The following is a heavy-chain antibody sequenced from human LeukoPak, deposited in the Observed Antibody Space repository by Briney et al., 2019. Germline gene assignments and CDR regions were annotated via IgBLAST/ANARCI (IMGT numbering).Heavy chain of an antibody. D-gene: IGHD5-12*01. J-gene: IGHJ4*02. CDR1: GYTFTSYD. Sequence: ASVKVSCKASGYTFTSYDINWVRQAPGQGLEWMGWISAYNGNTNYAQKLQGRVTMTTDTSTSTAYMELRSLRSDDTAVYYCARVLKGYSGYEYYFDYWGQGTLVTVSS. CDR2: ISAYNGNT. V-gene: IGHV1-18*01. CDR3: ARVLKGYSGYEYYFDY.